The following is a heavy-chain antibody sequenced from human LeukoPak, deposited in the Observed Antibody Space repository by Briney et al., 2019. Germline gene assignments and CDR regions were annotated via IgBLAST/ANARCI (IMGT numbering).Heavy chain of an antibody. CDR1: GFTFSSYS. CDR2: ISYDGSNK. CDR3: ARGEGPLWGSGSYYDY. D-gene: IGHD3-10*01. J-gene: IGHJ4*02. Sequence: GGSLRLSCAASGFTFSSYSMNWVRQAPGKGLEWVAVISYDGSNKYYADSVKGRFTISRDNSKNTLYLQMNSLRAEDTAVYYCARGEGPLWGSGSYYDYWGQGTLVTVSS. V-gene: IGHV3-30*03.